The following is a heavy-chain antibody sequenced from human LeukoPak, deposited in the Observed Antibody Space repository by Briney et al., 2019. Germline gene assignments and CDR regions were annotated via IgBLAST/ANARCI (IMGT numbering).Heavy chain of an antibody. D-gene: IGHD3-22*01. CDR3: GSPVNSSGYYYEGFHY. J-gene: IGHJ4*02. CDR1: GYTFTGYS. CDR2: INPNGGGT. V-gene: IGHV1-2*02. Sequence: ASVKVSCTASGYTFTGYSMRWVRQAPGQGLEWVGCINPNGGGTNYAQYFQGRVTMTRDTSISTAYMELSRLRPDDPAVYYCGSPVNSSGYYYEGFHYWGQETLVTVSS.